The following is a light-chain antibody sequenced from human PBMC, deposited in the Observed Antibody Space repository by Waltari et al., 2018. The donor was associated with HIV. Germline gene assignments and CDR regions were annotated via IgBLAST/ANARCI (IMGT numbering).Light chain of an antibody. Sequence: QSALTQPASVSGSPGQSITISCSGTSPDVGTYNLVSWYQQHPARAPKLIIYEVTKWPSGVSHRFSGSKSGNTASLTISGLQADDEADYYCCAFAGANTWVFGGGTKLIVL. V-gene: IGLV2-23*02. CDR3: CAFAGANTWV. CDR1: SPDVGTYNL. CDR2: EVT. J-gene: IGLJ3*02.